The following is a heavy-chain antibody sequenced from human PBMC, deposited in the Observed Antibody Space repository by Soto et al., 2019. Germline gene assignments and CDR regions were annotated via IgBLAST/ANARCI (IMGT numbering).Heavy chain of an antibody. D-gene: IGHD2-2*01. CDR1: GFALSSYG. CDR3: AREKLRENVVAPPGYYFDA. J-gene: IGHJ4*02. V-gene: IGHV3-21*01. CDR2: ISVSSNYI. Sequence: GGSLRLSCAASGFALSSYGMDWVRQAPGKGLEWVSSISVSSNYIYYADSVKGRFVVSRDNAENSLYLQINSLRVEDTVVYYCAREKLRENVVAPPGYYFDAWGLGTLVTVSS.